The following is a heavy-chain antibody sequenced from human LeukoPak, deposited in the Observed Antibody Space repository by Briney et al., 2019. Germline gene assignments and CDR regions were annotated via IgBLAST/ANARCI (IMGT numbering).Heavy chain of an antibody. CDR2: ISSSGSTI. D-gene: IGHD2-2*01. J-gene: IGHJ5*02. Sequence: GSLRLSCAASGFPFSDYYMSWIRQAPGKGLEWVSYISSSGSTIYYADSVKGRFTISRDNANNSLYLQMSSLRAEDTRVYYCARGGSSTSSEYNWFYPLGQGTLVTGS. CDR1: GFPFSDYY. CDR3: ARGGSSTSSEYNWFYP. V-gene: IGHV3-11*01.